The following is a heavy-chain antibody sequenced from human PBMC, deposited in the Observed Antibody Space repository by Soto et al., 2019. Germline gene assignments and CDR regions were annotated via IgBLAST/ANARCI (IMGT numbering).Heavy chain of an antibody. CDR1: GGSISSYY. Sequence: QVQLQESGPGLVKPSETLSLTCTVSGGSISSYYWSWIRQPPGKGLEWIGFISYTGSTNYNPSLKSRVTISLATSKNQFSLNLSSVTAADTAIYFCARTTQGATMVRGPIKQYLYYYGMDVWGQGTTVTVSS. V-gene: IGHV4-59*01. J-gene: IGHJ6*02. D-gene: IGHD3-10*01. CDR2: ISYTGST. CDR3: ARTTQGATMVRGPIKQYLYYYGMDV.